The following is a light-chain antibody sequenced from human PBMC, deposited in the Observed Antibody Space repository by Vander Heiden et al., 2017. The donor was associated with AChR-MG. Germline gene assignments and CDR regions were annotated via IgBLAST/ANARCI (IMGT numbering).Light chain of an antibody. CDR3: CSYAGSSLVV. J-gene: IGLJ2*01. Sequence: QSALTQPASVSGSPGQSITISCTGTSSDVGSYNLVSWYQQHPGKAPKLMIYEVSKRPSGVSNRFSGSKSGNTASLTISGLQAEDEADYYCCSYAGSSLVVFGGGTKLTVI. CDR2: EVS. CDR1: SSDVGSYNL. V-gene: IGLV2-23*02.